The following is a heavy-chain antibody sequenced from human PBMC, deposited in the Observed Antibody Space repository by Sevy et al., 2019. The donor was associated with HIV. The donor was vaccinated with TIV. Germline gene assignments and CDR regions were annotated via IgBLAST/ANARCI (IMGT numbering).Heavy chain of an antibody. CDR1: GFTFSSYS. CDR2: ISSSSSYI. D-gene: IGHD6-13*01. CDR3: ASSTRASLTTYSSSWFGYPFYYYYGMDV. J-gene: IGHJ6*02. Sequence: GGSLRLSCAASGFTFSSYSMNWVRQAPGKGLEWVSSISSSSSYIYYADSVKDRFTISRDNAKNSLYLQMNSLRAEDTAVYYCASSTRASLTTYSSSWFGYPFYYYYGMDVWGQGTTVTVSS. V-gene: IGHV3-21*01.